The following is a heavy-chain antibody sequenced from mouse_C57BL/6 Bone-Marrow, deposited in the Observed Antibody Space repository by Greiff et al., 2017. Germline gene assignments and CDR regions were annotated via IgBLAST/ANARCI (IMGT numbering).Heavy chain of an antibody. J-gene: IGHJ1*03. D-gene: IGHD1-1*01. V-gene: IGHV1-64*01. Sequence: QVQLKQPGAELVKPGASVKLSCKASGYTFTSYWMHWVKQRPGQGLEWIGMIHPNSGSTNYNEKFKSKATLTVDKSSSTAYMQLSSLTSEDSAVYYCAGIYYYGSSSWYFDVWGTGTTVTVSS. CDR2: IHPNSGST. CDR3: AGIYYYGSSSWYFDV. CDR1: GYTFTSYW.